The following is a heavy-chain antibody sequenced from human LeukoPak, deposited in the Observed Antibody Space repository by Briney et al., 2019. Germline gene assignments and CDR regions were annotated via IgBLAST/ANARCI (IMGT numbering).Heavy chain of an antibody. J-gene: IGHJ4*02. D-gene: IGHD2/OR15-2a*01. V-gene: IGHV3-7*04. Sequence: PGGSLRLSCAASGFTFSTYWMTWVRQAPGKGLEWVANINQDGTEKNYVDTVKGRLTISRDNAKNSLYLQMNSLRAEDTAVYYCARNMGDYWGQGTLVTVSS. CDR3: ARNMGDY. CDR2: INQDGTEK. CDR1: GFTFSTYW.